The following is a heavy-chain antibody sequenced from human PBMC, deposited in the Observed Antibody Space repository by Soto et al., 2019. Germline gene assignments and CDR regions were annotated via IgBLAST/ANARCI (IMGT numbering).Heavy chain of an antibody. CDR2: INPSGGST. Sequence: ASVKVSCKASGYTFSTYNMHCVRQAPGQGYEWMGIINPSGGSTTYAQKFQGRVTMTRDTSTTTVYMELSSLKSEDTAVYYCARYDYNGYYFDYWGQGTLVTVSS. V-gene: IGHV1-46*01. CDR1: GYTFSTYN. D-gene: IGHD4-4*01. J-gene: IGHJ4*02. CDR3: ARYDYNGYYFDY.